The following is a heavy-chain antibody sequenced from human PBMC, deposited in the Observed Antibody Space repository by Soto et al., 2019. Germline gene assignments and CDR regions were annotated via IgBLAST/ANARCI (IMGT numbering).Heavy chain of an antibody. D-gene: IGHD4-4*01. CDR2: ISSSSSYI. CDR1: GFTFSSYS. Sequence: GGSLRLSCAASGFTFSSYSMNWVRQAPGKGLEWVSSISSSSSYIYYADSVKGRFTISRDNAKNSLYLQMNSLRAEDTAVYYCARIPTQYTVTPMDVWGKGTTVTVSS. J-gene: IGHJ6*04. V-gene: IGHV3-21*01. CDR3: ARIPTQYTVTPMDV.